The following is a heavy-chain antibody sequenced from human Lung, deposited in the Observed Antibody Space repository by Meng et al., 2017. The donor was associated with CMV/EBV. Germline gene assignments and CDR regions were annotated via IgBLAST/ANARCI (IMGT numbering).Heavy chain of an antibody. CDR1: GFSLSTSGVG. D-gene: IGHD3-22*01. V-gene: IGHV2-5*02. CDR3: AHRRVYYDSSGYFDY. J-gene: IGHJ4*02. CDR2: IYWDDDK. Sequence: QITLKESGPTLXXXXXTXTLXXXXSGFSLSTSGVGGGWIRQPPGKALEWLALIYWDDDKRYSPSLKSRLTITKDTSKNQVVLTMTNMDPVDTATYYCAHRRVYYDSSGYFDYWGQGTLVTVSS.